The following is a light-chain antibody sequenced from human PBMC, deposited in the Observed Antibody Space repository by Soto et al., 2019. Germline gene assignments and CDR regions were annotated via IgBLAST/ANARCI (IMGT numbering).Light chain of an antibody. CDR1: QSVSSN. CDR3: QRFNKWPLT. J-gene: IGKJ4*01. Sequence: EIVMTQSPGTLSVSPGERAALSCRASQSVSSNLAWYQQKPGQAPRLLIYGASNRATGIPARFSGSGSGTEFTLSISSLQSEDFALYYCQRFNKWPLTFGGGTRVEIK. CDR2: GAS. V-gene: IGKV3-15*01.